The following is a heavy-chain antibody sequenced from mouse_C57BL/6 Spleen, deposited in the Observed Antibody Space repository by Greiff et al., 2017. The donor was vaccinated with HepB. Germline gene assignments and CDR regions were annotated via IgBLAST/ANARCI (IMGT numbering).Heavy chain of an antibody. CDR1: GYTFTSYG. D-gene: IGHD1-1*01. Sequence: VKVVESGAELARPGASVKLSCKASGYTFTSYGISWVKQRTGRGLEWIGEIYPRSGNTYYNEKFKGKATLTEDKSSSTAYMDLRSLTSEDSAVYFCARVYGSSPDWYFDVWGTGTTVTVSS. V-gene: IGHV1-81*01. J-gene: IGHJ1*03. CDR2: IYPRSGNT. CDR3: ARVYGSSPDWYFDV.